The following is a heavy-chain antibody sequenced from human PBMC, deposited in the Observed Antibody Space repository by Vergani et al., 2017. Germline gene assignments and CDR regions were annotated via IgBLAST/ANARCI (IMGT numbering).Heavy chain of an antibody. J-gene: IGHJ4*02. CDR2: ISSSSSYI. CDR1: GFPFSSYS. D-gene: IGHD5-12*01. Sequence: EVQLVESGGGLVKPGGSLRLSCAASGFPFSSYSMNWVRQAPGKGLEWVSSISSSSSYIYYAESVKGRFTISRDNAKNSLYLQMNSLRAEDTAVYYCARGYSGYDWDYWGQGTLVTVSS. CDR3: ARGYSGYDWDY. V-gene: IGHV3-21*01.